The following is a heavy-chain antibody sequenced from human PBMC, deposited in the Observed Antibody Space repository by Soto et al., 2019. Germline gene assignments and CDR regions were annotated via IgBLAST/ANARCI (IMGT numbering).Heavy chain of an antibody. V-gene: IGHV3-30*18. D-gene: IGHD3-9*01. CDR2: ISYDGSNK. CDR3: AKAPGIVTGYCDY. CDR1: GFTFSSYG. J-gene: IGHJ4*02. Sequence: QVQLVESGGGVVQPGRSLRLSCAASGFTFSSYGMHWVRQAPGKGLEWVAVISYDGSNKYYADSVKGRFTISRDNSKNTLYLQMNSLRAEDTAVYYCAKAPGIVTGYCDYWGQGTLVTVSS.